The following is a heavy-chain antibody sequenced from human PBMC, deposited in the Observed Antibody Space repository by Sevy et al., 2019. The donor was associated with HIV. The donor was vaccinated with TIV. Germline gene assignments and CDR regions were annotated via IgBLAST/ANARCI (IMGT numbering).Heavy chain of an antibody. CDR2: INPGNGIT. CDR1: GYNFIFYA. CDR3: AREVEGALKYFDS. Sequence: ASVKVSCKASGYNFIFYAVHWVRQAPGQSLEWMGWINPGNGITKYSQNFQGSVTITRDTSATSTYMELASLTSEDTSVYYCAREVEGALKYFDSWGQGTLVTVSS. J-gene: IGHJ4*02. V-gene: IGHV1-3*01. D-gene: IGHD1-1*01.